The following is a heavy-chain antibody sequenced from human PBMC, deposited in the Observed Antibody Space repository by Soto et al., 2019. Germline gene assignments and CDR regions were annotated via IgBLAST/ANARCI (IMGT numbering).Heavy chain of an antibody. D-gene: IGHD3-22*01. J-gene: IGHJ4*02. V-gene: IGHV1-3*01. CDR2: INAGNGNT. CDR1: GYTFTSYA. Sequence: APVKVSCKASGYTFTSYAMHWVRQAPGQRLEWMGWINAGNGNTKYSQKFQGRVTITRDTSASTAYMELSSLRSEDTAVYYCARDGVYDSSGYYFDYWGQGTLVTVSS. CDR3: ARDGVYDSSGYYFDY.